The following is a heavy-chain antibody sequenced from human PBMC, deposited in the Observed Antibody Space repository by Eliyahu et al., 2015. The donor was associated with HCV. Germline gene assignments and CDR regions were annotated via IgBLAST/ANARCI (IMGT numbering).Heavy chain of an antibody. V-gene: IGHV3-48*01. CDR3: VSRARYSGTLIDY. J-gene: IGHJ4*02. Sequence: EVQLVESGGRLVQPGGSLRLSCAASGFTFSNYSMNWVRQAPGKGLEWVSYISSSGRTIYYADSVKGRFTISRVNANSSLYLQMNSLRAEDTAVYYCVSRARYSGTLIDYWGQGTLVTVSS. D-gene: IGHD1-26*01. CDR2: ISSSGRTI. CDR1: GFTFSNYS.